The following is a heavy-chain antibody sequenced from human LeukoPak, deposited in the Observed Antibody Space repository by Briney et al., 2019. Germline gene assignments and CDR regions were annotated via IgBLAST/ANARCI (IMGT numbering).Heavy chain of an antibody. CDR2: INAGNGNT. J-gene: IGHJ6*02. CDR1: AYTFTSYA. CDR3: ARCKYSSSPYYGMDV. Sequence: GASVKVSCKASAYTFTSYAMHWVRQAPGQRLEWMGWINAGNGNTKYSQKFQGRVTITRDTSASTAYMELSSLRSEDTAVYYCARCKYSSSPYYGMDVWGQGTTVTVSS. V-gene: IGHV1-3*01. D-gene: IGHD6-6*01.